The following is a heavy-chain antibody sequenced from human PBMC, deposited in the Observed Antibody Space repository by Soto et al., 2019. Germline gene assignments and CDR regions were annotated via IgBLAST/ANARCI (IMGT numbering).Heavy chain of an antibody. CDR3: ARRLRYAYDS. CDR2: VFHTGST. CDR1: GDSISGDYY. D-gene: IGHD3-16*01. V-gene: IGHV4-38-2*01. Sequence: PSETLSLTCSISGDSISGDYYWGWIRQPPGKGLEWIGVVFHTGSTHYSPSLKSRVSISLDTSKKLFSLRLTSVTAADAAVYYCARRLRYAYDSWGPGTLVTVS. J-gene: IGHJ5*02.